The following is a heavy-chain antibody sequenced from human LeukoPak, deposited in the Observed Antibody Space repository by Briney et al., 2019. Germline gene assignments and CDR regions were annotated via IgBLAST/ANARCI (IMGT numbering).Heavy chain of an antibody. Sequence: ASVKVSCKASGYTFTSYGISWVRQAPGQGLEWMGWISAYNGNTNYAQKFQGRVTMTRDTFISTAYMELTRLRSDDTAVYYCARGYYDSSAYYSADYWGQGTLVTVSS. CDR1: GYTFTSYG. CDR3: ARGYYDSSAYYSADY. J-gene: IGHJ4*02. CDR2: ISAYNGNT. D-gene: IGHD3-22*01. V-gene: IGHV1-18*01.